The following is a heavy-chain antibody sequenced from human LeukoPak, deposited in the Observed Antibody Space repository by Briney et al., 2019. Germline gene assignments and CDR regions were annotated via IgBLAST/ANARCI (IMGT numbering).Heavy chain of an antibody. CDR1: GFIFRNYA. Sequence: GGSLTLSCADSGFIFRNYAMNWVRHAPGKGLEWVSNIWGSGDRTCYADSVRGRFTISRDNSKNTVFLQMNSLRAEDSAVYYCAKDYAVGSIDYWGQGTLVTVSS. V-gene: IGHV3-23*01. CDR3: AKDYAVGSIDY. J-gene: IGHJ4*02. CDR2: IWGSGDRT. D-gene: IGHD3-16*01.